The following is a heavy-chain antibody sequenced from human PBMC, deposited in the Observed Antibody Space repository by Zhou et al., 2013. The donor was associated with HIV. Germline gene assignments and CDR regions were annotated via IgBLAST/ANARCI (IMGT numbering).Heavy chain of an antibody. J-gene: IGHJ6*03. D-gene: IGHD1-20*01. V-gene: IGHV1-69*04. Sequence: QVQLVQSGAEVKKPGSSVKVSCKASGGTFSSYAISWVRQAPGQGLEWMGRIIPILGIANYAQKFQGRVTITADKSTSTAYMELSSLRSEDTAVYYCARAAGEHSYNWNYYYYYYMDVWGKGTTVTVSS. CDR1: GGTFSSYA. CDR2: IIPILGIA. CDR3: ARAAGEHSYNWNYYYYYYMDV.